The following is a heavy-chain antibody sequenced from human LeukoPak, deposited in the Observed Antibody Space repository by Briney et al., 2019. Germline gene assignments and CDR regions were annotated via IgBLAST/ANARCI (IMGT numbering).Heavy chain of an antibody. CDR1: GGSIGNYY. V-gene: IGHV4-59*01. Sequence: SETLSLTCTVSGGSIGNYYWNWIRQPPGKELEWIGHMSYRGSTNYNPSLKSRVTISIDTSRNQFSLKLNSVTAADTAVYYCARDGSGSYLNWFDPWGQGTLVTVSS. J-gene: IGHJ5*02. CDR2: MSYRGST. D-gene: IGHD3-10*01. CDR3: ARDGSGSYLNWFDP.